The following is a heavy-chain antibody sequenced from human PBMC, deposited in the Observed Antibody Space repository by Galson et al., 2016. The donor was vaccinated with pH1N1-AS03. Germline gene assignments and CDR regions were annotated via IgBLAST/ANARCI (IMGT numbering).Heavy chain of an antibody. CDR2: IKEDGSEK. V-gene: IGHV3-7*01. CDR3: ARGWPLVVPGTIVRYYYYMDV. Sequence: SLRLSCAASGFIFSKYWMNWVRQAPGKGLEWVANIKEDGSEKDHVDSVKGRFTISRDNAKYSLYLHLNSLRAEDPAVYYCARGWPLVVPGTIVRYYYYMDVWGKGTTVTVSS. J-gene: IGHJ6*03. D-gene: IGHD2-2*01. CDR1: GFIFSKYW.